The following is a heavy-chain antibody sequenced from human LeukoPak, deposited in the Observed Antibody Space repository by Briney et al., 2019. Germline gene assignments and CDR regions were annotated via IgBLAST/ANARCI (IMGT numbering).Heavy chain of an antibody. V-gene: IGHV4-31*03. CDR2: IYYSGST. J-gene: IGHJ3*02. Sequence: SETLSLTCTVSGGSISSGGYYWSWIRQHPGKGLEWIGYIYYSGSTYYNPSLKSRVTISVDTSKNQFSLKLSSVTAADTAVYYCARGXXXXLXPXAFDIWGQGTMVTV. CDR3: ARGXXXXLXPXAFDI. CDR1: GGSISSGGYY.